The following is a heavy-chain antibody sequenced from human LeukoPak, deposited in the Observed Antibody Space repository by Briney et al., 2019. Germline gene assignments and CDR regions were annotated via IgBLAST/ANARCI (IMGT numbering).Heavy chain of an antibody. J-gene: IGHJ4*02. D-gene: IGHD5-18*01. CDR2: INHSGST. CDR1: GGSISSSNW. CDR3: ASSRQLLFDY. V-gene: IGHV4-4*02. Sequence: SETLSLTCAVSGGSISSSNWWSWVRQPPGKGLEWIGEINHSGSTNYNPSLKSRVTISVDTSKNQFSLKLSSVTAADTAVYYCASSRQLLFDYWGQGTLVTVSS.